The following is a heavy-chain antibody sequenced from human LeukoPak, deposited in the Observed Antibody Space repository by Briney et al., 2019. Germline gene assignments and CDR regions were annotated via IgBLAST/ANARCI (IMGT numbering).Heavy chain of an antibody. D-gene: IGHD6-19*01. Sequence: GGSLRLSCAASGFTFSTYWMHWVRQAPGRGLVWVSRINSDGSSTSYADSVKGRFTISRDNAKNTLYLQMNSLRADDTAVYYCARGSLRLPDYWGQGTLVTVSS. CDR3: ARGSLRLPDY. CDR2: INSDGSST. J-gene: IGHJ4*02. V-gene: IGHV3-74*01. CDR1: GFTFSTYW.